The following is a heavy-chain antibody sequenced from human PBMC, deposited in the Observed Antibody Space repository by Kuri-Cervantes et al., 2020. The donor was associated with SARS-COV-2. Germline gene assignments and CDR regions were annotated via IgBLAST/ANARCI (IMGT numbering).Heavy chain of an antibody. J-gene: IGHJ4*02. Sequence: SQTLSLTCAVSGYSISSGYYWGWIRQPPGKGLEWIGSIYHSGSTYYTPSLKSRVTISVDTSMNQSSLKLSSVTAADTAVYYCASVYSSSSPDFDYWGQGTLVTVSS. D-gene: IGHD6-6*01. CDR3: ASVYSSSSPDFDY. V-gene: IGHV4-38-2*01. CDR1: GYSISSGYY. CDR2: IYHSGST.